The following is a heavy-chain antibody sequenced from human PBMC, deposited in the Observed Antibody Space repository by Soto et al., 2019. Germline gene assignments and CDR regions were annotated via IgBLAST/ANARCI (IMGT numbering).Heavy chain of an antibody. CDR1: GYTFTSYD. J-gene: IGHJ5*02. CDR2: MNPNSGNT. V-gene: IGHV1-8*01. D-gene: IGHD5-12*01. CDR3: ARGVEATIDENWFDP. Sequence: ASVKVSCKASGYTFTSYDINWVRQATGQGLEWMGLMNPNSGNTGYAQKFQGRVTMTRNTSISTAYMELSSLRSEDTAVYYCARGVEATIDENWFDPWGQGTLVTVSS.